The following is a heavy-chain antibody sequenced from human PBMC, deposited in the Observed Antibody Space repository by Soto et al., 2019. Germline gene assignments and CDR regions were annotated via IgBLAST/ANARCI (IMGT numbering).Heavy chain of an antibody. CDR3: EHKDYGCNADSVAGGGHDAFDI. Sequence: QITLKESGPTLVKPTQTLTLTCTFSGFSLSTSGVGVGWIRQPPGKALEWLALIYWDDDKRYSPSLKSRLTTAKDTSNNHVDHTRTNLDLLDKTTSYCEHKDYGCNADSVAGGGHDAFDIWGQGTMVTVSS. CDR2: IYWDDDK. V-gene: IGHV2-5*02. J-gene: IGHJ3*02. D-gene: IGHD4-17*01. CDR1: GFSLSTSGVG.